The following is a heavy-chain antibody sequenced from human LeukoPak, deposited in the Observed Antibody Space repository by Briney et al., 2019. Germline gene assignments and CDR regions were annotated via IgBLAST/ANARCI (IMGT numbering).Heavy chain of an antibody. V-gene: IGHV3-23*01. Sequence: GGSLRLSCAASGFTFSSYAMSWVRQAPGKGLEWVSAISGSGGSTYYADSVKGRFTISRDNSKNTLYLQMNCLRAEDTAVYYCAKVEWLRWVFDCWGQGTLVTVSS. D-gene: IGHD5-12*01. J-gene: IGHJ4*02. CDR1: GFTFSSYA. CDR3: AKVEWLRWVFDC. CDR2: ISGSGGST.